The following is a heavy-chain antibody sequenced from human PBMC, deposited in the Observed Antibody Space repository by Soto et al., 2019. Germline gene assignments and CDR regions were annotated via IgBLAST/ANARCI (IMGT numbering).Heavy chain of an antibody. CDR2: SRNKANGYTT. CDR3: TRAPFRAYGNKHHWSFDL. V-gene: IGHV3-72*01. D-gene: IGHD4-17*01. J-gene: IGHJ2*01. CDR1: GFTFNDYY. Sequence: EVQLVESGGDLVQPGGSLRLSCAASGFTFNDYYMDWIRQAPGKGLEWVGRSRNKANGYTTEYAASVKGRFTISRDDSKDSLDRQMNSLQIADTSVYYCTRAPFRAYGNKHHWSFDLWGRGTPVTVSS.